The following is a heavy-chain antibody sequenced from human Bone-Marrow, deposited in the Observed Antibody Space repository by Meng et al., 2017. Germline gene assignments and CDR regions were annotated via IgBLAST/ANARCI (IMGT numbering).Heavy chain of an antibody. CDR3: ARGPHYMSYSSGWYYFDY. D-gene: IGHD6-19*01. CDR1: GYSISSGYY. V-gene: IGHV4-38-2*01. Sequence: SETLSLTCAVSGYSISSGYYWGWIRQPPGKGLEWIGSIYHSGSTYYNPSLKSRVTISVDTSKNQFSLKLSSLTAADTAVYYCARGPHYMSYSSGWYYFDYWGQGTLVTVSS. J-gene: IGHJ4*02. CDR2: IYHSGST.